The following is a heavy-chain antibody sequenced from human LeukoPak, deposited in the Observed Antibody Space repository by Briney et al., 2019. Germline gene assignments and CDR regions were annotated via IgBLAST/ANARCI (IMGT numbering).Heavy chain of an antibody. D-gene: IGHD1-26*01. Sequence: SETLSLTCTVSGGSISRYYWSWIRKPPGKGLEWIGEINHSGSTNYNPSLKSRVTISVDTSKNQFSLKLSSVTAADTAVYYCAREGRRTGADAFDIWGQGTMVTVSS. CDR2: INHSGST. CDR3: AREGRRTGADAFDI. J-gene: IGHJ3*02. V-gene: IGHV4-34*01. CDR1: GGSISRYY.